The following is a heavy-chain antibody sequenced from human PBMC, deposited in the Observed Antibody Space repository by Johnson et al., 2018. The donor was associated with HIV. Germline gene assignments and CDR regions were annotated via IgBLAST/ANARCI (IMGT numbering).Heavy chain of an antibody. D-gene: IGHD3-22*01. CDR2: ISSNGGST. J-gene: IGHJ3*02. CDR3: ARDQDVDSNAWLDAFNI. CDR1: GFTFSNYA. Sequence: QVQLVESGGGLVQPGGSLRLSCAASGFTFSNYAMHWVRQAPGTGLEYVSAISSNGGSTYYAHSVKDMPTRRFTISRDNSKNTLYLQMNSLRAEDTAVYYCARDQDVDSNAWLDAFNIWGQGTMVTVSS. V-gene: IGHV3-64*04.